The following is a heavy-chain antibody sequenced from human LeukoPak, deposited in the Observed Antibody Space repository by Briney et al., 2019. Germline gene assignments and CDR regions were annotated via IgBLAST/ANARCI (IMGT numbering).Heavy chain of an antibody. CDR2: INPNSGGT. CDR1: GYTFTGYY. J-gene: IGHJ4*02. CDR3: ARVLFSGIVGATSRFDY. D-gene: IGHD1-26*01. V-gene: IGHV1-2*02. Sequence: ASVKVSCKASGYTFTGYYMHWVRQAPGQGLEWMGWINPNSGGTNYAQKFQGRVTMTRDTSISTAYMELSRLRSDDTAVYYCARVLFSGIVGATSRFDYWGQGTLVTVSS.